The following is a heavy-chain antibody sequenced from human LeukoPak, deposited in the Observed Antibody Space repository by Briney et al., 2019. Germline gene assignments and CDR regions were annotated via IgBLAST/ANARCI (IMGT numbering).Heavy chain of an antibody. CDR3: ARSLPAWFGELSPPLGY. V-gene: IGHV4-59*01. D-gene: IGHD3-10*01. J-gene: IGHJ4*02. CDR1: GGSISSYY. Sequence: SETLSLTCTVSGGSISSYYWSWIRQPPGKGLEWIGYIYYSGSTNYNPSLKSRVTISVDTSKNQFSLKLSSVTAADTAVYYCARSLPAWFGELSPPLGYWGQGTLVTVSS. CDR2: IYYSGST.